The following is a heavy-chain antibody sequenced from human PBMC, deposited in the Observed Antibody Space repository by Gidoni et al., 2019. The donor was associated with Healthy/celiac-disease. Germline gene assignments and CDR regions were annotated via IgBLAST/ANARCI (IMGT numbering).Heavy chain of an antibody. CDR1: GFTFSSYA. V-gene: IGHV3-30-3*01. D-gene: IGHD6-13*01. CDR3: ARERAAAGLTSCYYYYGMDV. Sequence: QVQLVESGGGVVQPGRSLRLSCAASGFTFSSYAMHWVRQAPGKGLEWVAVISYDGSNKYYADSVKGRFTISRDNSKNTLYLQMNSLRAEDTAVYYCARERAAAGLTSCYYYYGMDVWGQGTTVTVSS. CDR2: ISYDGSNK. J-gene: IGHJ6*02.